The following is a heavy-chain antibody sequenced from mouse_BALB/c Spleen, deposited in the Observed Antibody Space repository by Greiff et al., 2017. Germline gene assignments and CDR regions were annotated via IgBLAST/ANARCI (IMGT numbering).Heavy chain of an antibody. V-gene: IGHV5-6*01. J-gene: IGHJ4*01. D-gene: IGHD2-3*01. CDR1: GFTFSSYG. CDR3: ARPEGMGAMDY. Sequence: EVKLLESGGDLVKPGGSLKLSCAASGFTFSSYGMSWVRQTPDKRLEWVATISSGGSYTYYPDSVKGRFTISRDNAKNTLYLQMSSLKSEDTAMYYCARPEGMGAMDYWGQGTSVTVSS. CDR2: ISSGGSYT.